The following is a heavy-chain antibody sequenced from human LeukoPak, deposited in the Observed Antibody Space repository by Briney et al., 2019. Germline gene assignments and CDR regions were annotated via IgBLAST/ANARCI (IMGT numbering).Heavy chain of an antibody. CDR3: ARDLLGSHTSYSSGAWDY. CDR2: IVPIFDTA. CDR1: GGTFSNYA. Sequence: SVKVSCKASGGTFSNYAISWVRQAPGQGLEWMGGIVPIFDTADYGQKFQGRLTITADDSTSTAYMELSSLRAEDTAVYYCARDLLGSHTSYSSGAWDYWGQGTLVTVSS. J-gene: IGHJ4*02. V-gene: IGHV1-69*13. D-gene: IGHD3-9*01.